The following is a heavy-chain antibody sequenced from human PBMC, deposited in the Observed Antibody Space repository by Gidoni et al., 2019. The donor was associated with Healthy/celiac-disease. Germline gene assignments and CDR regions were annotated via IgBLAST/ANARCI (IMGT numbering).Heavy chain of an antibody. CDR2: INHSVSP. J-gene: IGHJ6*02. V-gene: IGHV4-34*01. D-gene: IGHD2-2*01. CDR3: ARAVVPSNYYYGMDV. Sequence: QVQLQQWGAGLLKPSETLSLTCAVYGGSFRGYYWSWIRQPPGKGLAWIGEINHSVSPNYNPSLKSRVTISVDTSKNQFSLTLSSVTAADTAVYYCARAVVPSNYYYGMDVWGQGTTVTVSS. CDR1: GGSFRGYY.